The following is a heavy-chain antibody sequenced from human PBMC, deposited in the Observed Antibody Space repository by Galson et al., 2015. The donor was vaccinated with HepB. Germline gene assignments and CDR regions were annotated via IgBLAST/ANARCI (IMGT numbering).Heavy chain of an antibody. CDR1: GFTFSSYA. V-gene: IGHV3-23*01. D-gene: IGHD3-10*01. Sequence: SLRLSCAASGFTFSSYAMSWVRQAPGKGLEWVSAISGSGGSTYYADSVKGRFTISRDNSKNTLYLQMNSLRAEDTAVYYCAKPEYYYGSGSYYPFDYWGQGTLVTVSS. CDR3: AKPEYYYGSGSYYPFDY. J-gene: IGHJ4*02. CDR2: ISGSGGST.